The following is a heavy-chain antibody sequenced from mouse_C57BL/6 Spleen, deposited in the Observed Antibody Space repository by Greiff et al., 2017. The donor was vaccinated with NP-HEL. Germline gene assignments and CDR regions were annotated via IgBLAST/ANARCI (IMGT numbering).Heavy chain of an antibody. CDR1: GYTFTDHT. CDR3: ARSGYYGSSWIQFAY. V-gene: IGHV1-78*01. D-gene: IGHD1-1*01. CDR2: IYPRDGST. J-gene: IGHJ3*01. Sequence: VKLVESDAELVKPGASVKISCKVSGYTFTDHTIHWMKQRPEQGLEWIGYIYPRDGSTKYNEKFKGKATLTADKSSSTAYMQLNSLTSEDSAVYFCARSGYYGSSWIQFAYWGQGTLVTVSA.